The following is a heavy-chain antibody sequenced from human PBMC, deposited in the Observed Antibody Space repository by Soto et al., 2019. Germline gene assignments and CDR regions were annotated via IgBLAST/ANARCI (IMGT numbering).Heavy chain of an antibody. CDR3: ARNYYDGSGLYY. CDR1: GGSISITSYH. Sequence: QLQLQESGPGLVKPSETLSLTCTASGGSISITSYHWVWIRQPPGKGLEWIGSLDYHGGTFYNPSLKSRVIISADTSKNQFSLRVNSVTAADTAVYYCARNYYDGSGLYYWGQGTLVTVSS. J-gene: IGHJ4*01. V-gene: IGHV4-39*01. D-gene: IGHD3-22*01. CDR2: LDYHGGT.